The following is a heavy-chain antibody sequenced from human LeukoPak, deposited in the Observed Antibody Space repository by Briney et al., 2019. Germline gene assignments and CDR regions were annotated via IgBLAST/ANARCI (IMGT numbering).Heavy chain of an antibody. CDR1: GGTFSSYA. CDR3: ARVNSLCAFDI. V-gene: IGHV1-69*01. Sequence: GSSVTLSCKASGGTFSSYAISWVRLAPAQGLEWVGGIIPIFGTANYAQKLQGRVTITADESTSTAYMELSSLRSEDTAVYYCARVNSLCAFDIWGQGTMVTVSS. CDR2: IIPIFGTA. J-gene: IGHJ3*02. D-gene: IGHD4-23*01.